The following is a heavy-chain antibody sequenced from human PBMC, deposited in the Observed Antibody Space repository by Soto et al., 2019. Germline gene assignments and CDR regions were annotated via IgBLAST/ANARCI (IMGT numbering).Heavy chain of an antibody. CDR2: IYYSGST. CDR3: ARGRIRGYSGYDLFSAPGRNYYYYYGMDV. V-gene: IGHV4-39*07. CDR1: GGSISSSSYY. Sequence: LPETLSLTCTVSGGSISSSSYYWGWIRQPPGKGLEWIGSIYYSGSTYYNPSLKSRVIISVDTSKNQFSLKLSSVTAADTAVYYCARGRIRGYSGYDLFSAPGRNYYYYYGMDVWGQGTTVTVS. D-gene: IGHD5-12*01. J-gene: IGHJ6*02.